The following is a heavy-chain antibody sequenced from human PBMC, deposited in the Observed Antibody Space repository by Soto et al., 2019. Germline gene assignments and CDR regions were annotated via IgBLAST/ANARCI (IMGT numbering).Heavy chain of an antibody. V-gene: IGHV1-3*01. CDR3: VRRHVSATGIDWFDP. J-gene: IGHJ5*02. Sequence: ASVKASCKASGYTFTSYGIHWVRQAPGQRLEWMGWINAANGDTKYSPKFQGRVTITRDTSASTAYMELSSLRSEDTAVYYCVRRHVSATGIDWFDPWGQGTLVTAPQ. CDR1: GYTFTSYG. CDR2: INAANGDT. D-gene: IGHD6-13*01.